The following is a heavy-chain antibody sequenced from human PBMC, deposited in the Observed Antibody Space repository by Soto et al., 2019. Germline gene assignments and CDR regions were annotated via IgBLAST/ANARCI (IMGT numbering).Heavy chain of an antibody. CDR2: INPNSGGT. CDR3: ARGKAARGYNWFDP. D-gene: IGHD6-6*01. Sequence: SSVKVSCKASAYTFTGYDMQWVQHAPEEGLEWMGWINPNSGGTSYAQKFQGRVTMTRDTSISTAHMELSRLRSDDTAVYYCARGKAARGYNWFDPWGQGTLVTVSS. V-gene: IGHV1-2*02. CDR1: AYTFTGYD. J-gene: IGHJ5*02.